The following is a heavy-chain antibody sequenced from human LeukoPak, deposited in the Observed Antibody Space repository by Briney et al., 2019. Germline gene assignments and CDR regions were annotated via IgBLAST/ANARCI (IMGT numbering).Heavy chain of an antibody. D-gene: IGHD2-2*01. CDR1: GFTFSSYA. V-gene: IGHV3-30*14. CDR2: ISYDGSNK. J-gene: IGHJ3*02. Sequence: GGSLRLSCAASGFTFSSYAMHWVRQAPGKGLEWVAVISYDGSNKYYADSVKGRFTISRDSPKNTLYLQMNSLRAEDTAVYYCASRGIVVVPYAFDIWGQGTMVTVSS. CDR3: ASRGIVVVPYAFDI.